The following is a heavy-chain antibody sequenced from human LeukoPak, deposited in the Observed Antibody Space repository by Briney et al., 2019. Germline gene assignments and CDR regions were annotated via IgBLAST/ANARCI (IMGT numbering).Heavy chain of an antibody. CDR3: AISPLLLNWNYWRERWFDS. V-gene: IGHV4-34*12. J-gene: IGHJ5*01. Sequence: SETLSLTCAVYVGSFCVDYWSCGPHRPGERRGCRCEIILVVSANYNPSLKCRVTISVATSKNQFSRKLSCVTSADTALYFFAISPLLLNWNYWRERWFDSWGQGKLVPVSS. CDR1: VGSFCVDY. CDR2: IILVVSA. D-gene: IGHD1-7*01.